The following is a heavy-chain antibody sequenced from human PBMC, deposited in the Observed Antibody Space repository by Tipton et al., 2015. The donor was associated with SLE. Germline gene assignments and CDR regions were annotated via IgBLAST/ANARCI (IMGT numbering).Heavy chain of an antibody. CDR2: IYYSGST. J-gene: IGHJ4*02. D-gene: IGHD3-10*01. Sequence: TLSLTCTVSGDSINSDGYFWTWIRQPPGKGLEWIGYIYYSGSTYYNPSLQSRLTMSVDTSRNQFSLKLTSVTAADTAVYYCARLRGSRWFGGEFDYWGQGARVTVSS. CDR3: ARLRGSRWFGGEFDY. V-gene: IGHV4-31*03. CDR1: GDSINSDGYF.